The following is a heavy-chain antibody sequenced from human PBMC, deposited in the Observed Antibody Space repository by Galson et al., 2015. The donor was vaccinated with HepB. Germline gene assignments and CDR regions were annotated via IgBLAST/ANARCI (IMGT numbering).Heavy chain of an antibody. D-gene: IGHD2-2*01. CDR2: ISYDGSNK. V-gene: IGHV3-30-3*01. Sequence: SLRLSCAASGFTFSSYAMHWVRQAPGKGREWVAVISYDGSNKYYADSVKGRFTISRDNSKNTLYLQMNSLRAGDTAVYYCARETGYCSSSGCHAGGAFDIRGQVTKVTVSS. CDR3: ARETGYCSSSGCHAGGAFDI. J-gene: IGHJ3*02. CDR1: GFTFSSYA.